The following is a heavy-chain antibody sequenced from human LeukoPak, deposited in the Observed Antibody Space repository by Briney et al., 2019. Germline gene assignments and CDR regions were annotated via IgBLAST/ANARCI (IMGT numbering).Heavy chain of an antibody. CDR3: AKSSTARGGDDL. D-gene: IGHD3-16*01. V-gene: IGHV3-7*01. Sequence: GGSLRLSCAASGWTFSSYWMSWVRQAPGKGLEWVANIKHDGSEKYYVDSVKGGFTISRDNAKNSLYLQMNSLRAEDTAVYYCAKSSTARGGDDLWGQGTLVTVSS. J-gene: IGHJ5*02. CDR2: IKHDGSEK. CDR1: GWTFSSYW.